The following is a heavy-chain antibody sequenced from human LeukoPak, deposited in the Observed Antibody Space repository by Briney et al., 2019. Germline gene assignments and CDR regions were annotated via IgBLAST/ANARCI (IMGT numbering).Heavy chain of an antibody. CDR2: IRGGGGST. CDR1: GFTFSSYA. CDR3: AKGADYYYYHRMDV. Sequence: GGSLRLSCAASGFTFSSYAMSWVRQAPGKGLEWVSAIRGGGGSTFYADSVKGRFTISRDNSKNTLYLQMNSLTAEDTAVYYCAKGADYYYYHRMDVWGQATTVSVCS. V-gene: IGHV3-23*01. D-gene: IGHD6-13*01. J-gene: IGHJ6*02.